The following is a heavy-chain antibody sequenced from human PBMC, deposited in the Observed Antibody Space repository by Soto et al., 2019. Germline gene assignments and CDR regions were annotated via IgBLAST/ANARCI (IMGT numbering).Heavy chain of an antibody. Sequence: QITLKESGPTLVKPTQTLTLTCTFSGFSLSTSGAGVGWVHQPPGKALEWLALIYWDDDKRYSPSLKSRLTTSKDTSKNQLVVTMSHMGPVDTATYYRAHRRVGYYGSGRYRHYYYYGMDVWGQGTTVSASS. CDR1: GFSLSTSGAG. V-gene: IGHV2-5*02. CDR2: IYWDDDK. J-gene: IGHJ6*02. D-gene: IGHD3-10*01. CDR3: AHRRVGYYGSGRYRHYYYYGMDV.